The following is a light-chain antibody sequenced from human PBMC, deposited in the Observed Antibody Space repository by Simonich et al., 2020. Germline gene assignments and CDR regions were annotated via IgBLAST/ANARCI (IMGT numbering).Light chain of an antibody. J-gene: IGKJ1*01. CDR3: QQYYSTPSWT. V-gene: IGKV4-1*01. CDR2: WAS. Sequence: DIVMTQSPDSLAVSLGERATINCNSSQSVLYSSNNKNYLAWYQQKPGQPPKLLLYWASTRESGVPDRFSGSGSGTDFTLTISSLQAEDVAVYYCQQYYSTPSWTFGQGTKVEIK. CDR1: QSVLYSSNNKNY.